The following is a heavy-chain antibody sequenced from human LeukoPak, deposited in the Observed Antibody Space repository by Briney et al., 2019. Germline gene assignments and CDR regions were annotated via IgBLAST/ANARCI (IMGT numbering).Heavy chain of an antibody. J-gene: IGHJ5*02. CDR1: GASISSGTYS. D-gene: IGHD3-10*01. CDR3: ARGDGSGSGRWFDP. Sequence: SETLPLTCTVSGASISSGTYSWSWIRQPPGEGLEWIGYIYHTGSTYYNPSLKGRVTISVDRSKNQFSLNLNFVTAADTALYYCARGDGSGSGRWFDPWGQGTLITVSS. V-gene: IGHV4-30-2*01. CDR2: IYHTGST.